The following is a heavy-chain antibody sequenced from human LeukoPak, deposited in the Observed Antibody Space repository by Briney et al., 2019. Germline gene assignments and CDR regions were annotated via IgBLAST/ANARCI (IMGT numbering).Heavy chain of an antibody. CDR3: ARGPYYGDQIGYKFDY. CDR2: IIPILGIA. D-gene: IGHD4-17*01. CDR1: GGTFSSYA. Sequence: SVKVSCKASGGTFSSYAISWVRQAPGQGLEWMGRIIPILGIANYAQKFQGRVTITADKSTSTAYMELSSLRSEDTAVYYCARGPYYGDQIGYKFDYWGQGTLVTVSS. V-gene: IGHV1-69*04. J-gene: IGHJ4*02.